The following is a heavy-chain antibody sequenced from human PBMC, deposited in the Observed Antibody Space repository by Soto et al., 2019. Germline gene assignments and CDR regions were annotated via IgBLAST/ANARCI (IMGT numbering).Heavy chain of an antibody. D-gene: IGHD4-4*01. CDR1: GYPFTGPY. V-gene: IGHV1-2*02. J-gene: IGHJ6*02. CDR2: INPSSGGT. Sequence: QAQLVQSGTEVKKPGASVKVSCKASGYPFTGPYIYWVRQAPGQGLEWMGWINPSSGGTEFAEKFKGRVTVTRDTSIRTVFLELNSLTSDDKGVYFCARDFRTYSHGVDVWGQGTAVTVSS. CDR3: ARDFRTYSHGVDV.